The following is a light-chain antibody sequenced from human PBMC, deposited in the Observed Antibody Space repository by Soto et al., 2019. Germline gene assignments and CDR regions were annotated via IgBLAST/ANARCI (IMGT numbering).Light chain of an antibody. Sequence: IVMTQSQLSLPVTPGEPASISCRSSQSLLHSSGYNYLDWYLQKPGQPPKLLIYWASTRVSGVPDRFSGSGSGTDFTLTISSLQAEDVAVYYCQQFYNTPLTFGQGTKVDIK. CDR2: WAS. V-gene: IGKV2-28*01. J-gene: IGKJ1*01. CDR3: QQFYNTPLT. CDR1: QSLLHSSGYNY.